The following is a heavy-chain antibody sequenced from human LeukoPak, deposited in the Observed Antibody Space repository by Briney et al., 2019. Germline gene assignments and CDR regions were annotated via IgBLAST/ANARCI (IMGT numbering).Heavy chain of an antibody. J-gene: IGHJ4*02. CDR1: GFTFSSYA. CDR2: ISYDGSNK. CDR3: ARGVAAAGTTLDY. V-gene: IGHV3-30-3*01. D-gene: IGHD6-13*01. Sequence: PGGSLRLSCAASGFTFSSYAMHWVRQAPGKGLEWVAVISYDGSNKYYADSVKGRFTISRDNSKNTLYLQMNSLRAEDTAVYYCARGVAAAGTTLDYWGQGTLVTVSS.